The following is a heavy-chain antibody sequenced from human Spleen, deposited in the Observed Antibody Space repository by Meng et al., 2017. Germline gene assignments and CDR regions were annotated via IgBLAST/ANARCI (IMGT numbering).Heavy chain of an antibody. V-gene: IGHV3-7*01. CDR1: GFTFSSYW. CDR2: IKQDGSEK. J-gene: IGHJ3*02. D-gene: IGHD2-15*01. Sequence: GESLKISCAASGFTFSSYWMSWVRQAPGKGLEWVANIKQDGSEKYYVDSVKGRFTISRDNAKNSLYLQMNSLRAEDTAVYYCARENLGYCSGGSCYDAFDIWGQGTMVTVSS. CDR3: ARENLGYCSGGSCYDAFDI.